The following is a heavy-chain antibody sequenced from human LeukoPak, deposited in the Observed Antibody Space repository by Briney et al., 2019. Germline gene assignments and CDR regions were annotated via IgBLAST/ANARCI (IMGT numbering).Heavy chain of an antibody. D-gene: IGHD3-9*01. CDR1: GFSLSPSGVG. CDR2: IYWNDEN. CDR3: ARSDVLRYFDWLLYRGYYFDY. J-gene: IGHJ4*02. V-gene: IGHV2-5*01. Sequence: SGPTLVNPTQTLTLTCTFSGFSLSPSGVGVGWIRHPPGKAMEWLTLIYWNDENRYSPSLKSRLTITKDTSKNQVVLTMTNMDPVDTATYYCARSDVLRYFDWLLYRGYYFDYWGQGTLVTVSS.